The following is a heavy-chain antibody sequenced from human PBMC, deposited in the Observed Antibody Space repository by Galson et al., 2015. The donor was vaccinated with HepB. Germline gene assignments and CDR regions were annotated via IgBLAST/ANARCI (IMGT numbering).Heavy chain of an antibody. CDR3: ARDPGGSSSELDY. CDR1: GFTFSSYA. Sequence: SLRLSCAASGFTFSSYAMHWVRQAPGKGLEWVAVISYDGSNKYYADSVKGRFTISRDNSKNTLYLQMNSLRAEDTAVYYCARDPGGSSSELDYWGQGTLVTVSS. V-gene: IGHV3-30*04. J-gene: IGHJ4*02. CDR2: ISYDGSNK. D-gene: IGHD6-13*01.